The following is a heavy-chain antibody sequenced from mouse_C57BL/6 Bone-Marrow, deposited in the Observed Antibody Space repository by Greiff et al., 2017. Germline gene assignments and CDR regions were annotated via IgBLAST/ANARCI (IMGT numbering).Heavy chain of an antibody. CDR3: ARGVYGYDGPWFAY. J-gene: IGHJ3*01. CDR1: GFTFSSYG. D-gene: IGHD2-2*01. V-gene: IGHV5-6*01. CDR2: ISSGGSYT. Sequence: EVKLMESGGDLVKPGGSLKLSCAASGFTFSSYGMSWVRQTPDKRLEWVATISSGGSYTYYPDSVKGRFTISRDNAKNTLYLQMSSLKSEDTAMYYCARGVYGYDGPWFAYWGQGTLVTVSA.